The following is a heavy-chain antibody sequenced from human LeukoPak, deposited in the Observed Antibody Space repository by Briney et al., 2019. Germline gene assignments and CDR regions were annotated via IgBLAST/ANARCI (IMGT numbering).Heavy chain of an antibody. CDR1: GGTFSNFA. Sequence: ASVKVSCKAYGGTFSNFAISWVRQAPGQGLEWMGRIIPILSTSNYAQKFQGRVTITADKSTSTAYMELSSLRSEDTAVYYCARGYYDSSGYPDYYYYGKDVWGQGTTVTVSS. D-gene: IGHD3-22*01. CDR3: ARGYYDSSGYPDYYYYGKDV. CDR2: IIPILSTS. V-gene: IGHV1-69*04. J-gene: IGHJ6*02.